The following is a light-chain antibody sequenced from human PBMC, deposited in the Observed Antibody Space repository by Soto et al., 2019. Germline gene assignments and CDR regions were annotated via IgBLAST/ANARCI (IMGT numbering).Light chain of an antibody. CDR1: SSDVGGYNY. CDR3: SSYGGDNNVV. Sequence: QSVLTQPPSASGSPGQSVTISCTGTSSDVGGYNYVSWYQQHPGAAPKLMIYEVVKRPSGVPDRFSGSKSGNTASLTVSGLKAEDESDYYCSSYGGDNNVVFGGGTQLTVL. CDR2: EVV. J-gene: IGLJ2*01. V-gene: IGLV2-8*01.